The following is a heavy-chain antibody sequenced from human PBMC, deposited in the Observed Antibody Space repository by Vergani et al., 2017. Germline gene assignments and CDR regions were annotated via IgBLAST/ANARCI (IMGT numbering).Heavy chain of an antibody. V-gene: IGHV3-21*01. CDR1: GFTFSSYS. J-gene: IGHJ3*02. CDR3: ARDLVAFNHAFDI. Sequence: EVKLVESGGGLVKPGGSLRLSCAASGFTFSSYSMNWVRQAPGKGLEWVSSISSSSSYIYYADSVKGRFTISRDNAKNSLYLQMNSLRAEDTAVYYCARDLVAFNHAFDIWGQGTMVTVSS. CDR2: ISSSSSYI. D-gene: IGHD5-12*01.